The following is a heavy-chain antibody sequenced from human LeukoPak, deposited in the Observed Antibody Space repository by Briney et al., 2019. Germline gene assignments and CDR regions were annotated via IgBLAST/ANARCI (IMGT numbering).Heavy chain of an antibody. D-gene: IGHD6-13*01. V-gene: IGHV5-51*01. CDR3: ARHPGQDGQQLVN. CDR1: GYSFTSYW. J-gene: IGHJ4*02. CDR2: IYPGNSDT. Sequence: GESLKISCKGSGYSFTSYWIGWVRQMPGKGLEWMGIIYPGNSDTRYSPSFQGQVTISADKSISTAYLQWSSLEASDTAMYYCARHPGQDGQQLVNWGQGTLVTVSS.